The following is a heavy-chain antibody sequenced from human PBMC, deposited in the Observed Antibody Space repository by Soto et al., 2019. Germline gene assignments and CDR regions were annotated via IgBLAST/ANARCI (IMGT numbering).Heavy chain of an antibody. J-gene: IGHJ4*02. CDR1: GFTFSSYS. Sequence: LRLSCAASGFTFSSYSMNWVRQAPGKGLEWVSSISSSSSYIYYADSVKGRFTISRDNAKNSLYLQMNSLRAEDTAVYYCARAPGEVTYYYDSSGYYYTLDYWGQGTLVTVSS. D-gene: IGHD3-22*01. CDR2: ISSSSSYI. V-gene: IGHV3-21*01. CDR3: ARAPGEVTYYYDSSGYYYTLDY.